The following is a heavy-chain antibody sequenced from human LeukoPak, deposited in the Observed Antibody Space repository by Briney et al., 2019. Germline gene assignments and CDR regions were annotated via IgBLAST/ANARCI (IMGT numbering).Heavy chain of an antibody. D-gene: IGHD3-16*01. CDR1: GGTFSNFF. CDR2: IIPILGTV. V-gene: IGHV1-69*11. Sequence: SVKVSCKFSGGTFSNFFINWVRQTPGQGLEWMGMIIPILGTVTYAQKFQGRGTMTADASASTAYMELTSLRSEDTAIYYCARAQGGLGFDTWGQGTLVTVSS. J-gene: IGHJ4*02. CDR3: ARAQGGLGFDT.